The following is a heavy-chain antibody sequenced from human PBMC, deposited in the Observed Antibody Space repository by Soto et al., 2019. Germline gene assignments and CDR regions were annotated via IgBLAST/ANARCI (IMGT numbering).Heavy chain of an antibody. D-gene: IGHD6-13*01. V-gene: IGHV1-69*12. Sequence: QVQLVQSGAEVKKPGSSVKVSCKASGGTFSSYAISWVRQAPGQGLEWMGGIIPIFGTANYAQKFQGRVTITEDECTSTADMELSSLRCEDTAVYYCARPRGGMTTGAYFQHWGQGTLVTVSS. CDR1: GGTFSSYA. CDR2: IIPIFGTA. J-gene: IGHJ1*01. CDR3: ARPRGGMTTGAYFQH.